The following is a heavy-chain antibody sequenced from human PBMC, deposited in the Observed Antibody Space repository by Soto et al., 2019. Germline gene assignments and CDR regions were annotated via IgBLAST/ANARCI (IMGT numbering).Heavy chain of an antibody. J-gene: IGHJ5*01. CDR3: DRGNQLLYIYWFGS. CDR1: GGSISSSNW. CDR2: IYHSEST. V-gene: IGHV4-4*02. D-gene: IGHD2-2*02. Sequence: SETLSLTCAVSGGSISSSNWWRWVRQPPGKGLEWIGEIYHSESTNYNPYLERRVTISVDKSKKQCSLNLSAVTAAYTAVYYCDRGNQLLYIYWFGSWGQGTLVTVS.